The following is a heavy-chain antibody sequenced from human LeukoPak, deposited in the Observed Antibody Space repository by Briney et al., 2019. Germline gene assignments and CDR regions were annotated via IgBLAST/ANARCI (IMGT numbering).Heavy chain of an antibody. CDR3: SRDGGEGDNSAFDI. V-gene: IGHV3-72*01. CDR2: IRRKRNSYTT. CDR1: GFSFSDYI. J-gene: IGHJ3*02. D-gene: IGHD3-16*01. Sequence: GSLRLSCAASGFSFSDYILDWVRQAPGKGLGWVGRIRRKRNSYTTEYAPSVKGRFTISRDDSKNSLFLHMNSLKTEDTAVYHCSRDGGEGDNSAFDIWGQGTMVTVSS.